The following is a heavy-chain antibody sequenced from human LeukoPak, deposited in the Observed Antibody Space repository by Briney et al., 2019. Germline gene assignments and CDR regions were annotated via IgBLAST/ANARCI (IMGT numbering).Heavy chain of an antibody. CDR2: SSSGDNII. V-gene: IGHV3-48*03. CDR3: ARTGFNFFDY. CDR1: GFIFSSYE. Sequence: GGPLRLSCAASGFIFSSYEMNWVRQAPGKGLEWISYSSSGDNIIYYGDSVRGRFTISRDNAKNSLYLQMNSLRAEDTAVYYCARTGFNFFDYWGHGTLVTVSS. J-gene: IGHJ4*01.